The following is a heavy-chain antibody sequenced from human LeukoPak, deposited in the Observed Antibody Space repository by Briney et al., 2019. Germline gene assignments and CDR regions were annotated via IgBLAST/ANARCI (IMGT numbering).Heavy chain of an antibody. CDR2: ISYDGSNK. CDR3: ATEPRTVDY. V-gene: IGHV3-30*01. Sequence: GGSLRLSCAASGFTFSSYAMHWVRQAPGKGLEWVAVISYDGSNKYYADSVKGRFTISRDSSKNTLYLQMNSLRAEDTAVYYCATEPRTVDYWGQGTLVTVSS. J-gene: IGHJ4*02. CDR1: GFTFSSYA.